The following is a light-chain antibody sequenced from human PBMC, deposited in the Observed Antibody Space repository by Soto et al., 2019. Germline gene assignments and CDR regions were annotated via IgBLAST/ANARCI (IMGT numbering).Light chain of an antibody. Sequence: EVVLTQSPVTLSLSPGEVATLSCRASQSVSSNSAWYQQKPGQAPRLLIYGASTRATGIPARFSGSGSGTEFTLTISSLQSEDFAVYYCQQYNNWPPITFGQGTLPAIK. CDR3: QQYNNWPPIT. V-gene: IGKV3-15*01. CDR2: GAS. J-gene: IGKJ5*01. CDR1: QSVSSN.